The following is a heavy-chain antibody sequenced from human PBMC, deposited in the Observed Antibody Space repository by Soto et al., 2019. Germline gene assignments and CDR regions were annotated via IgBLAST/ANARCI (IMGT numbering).Heavy chain of an antibody. CDR1: GFTFGDYA. D-gene: IGHD6-19*01. V-gene: IGHV3-49*03. CDR3: TCIYSSGWAQGY. CDR2: IRSKAYGGTT. Sequence: LRLSCTASGFTFGDYAMSWFRQAPGKGLEWVGFIRSKAYGGTTEYAASVKGRFTISRDDSKSIAYLQMNSLKTEDTAVYYCTCIYSSGWAQGYCGQRTLVTVSS. J-gene: IGHJ4*02.